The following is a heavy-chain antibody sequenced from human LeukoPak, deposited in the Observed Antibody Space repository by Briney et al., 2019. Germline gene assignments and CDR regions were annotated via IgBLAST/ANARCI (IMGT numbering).Heavy chain of an antibody. V-gene: IGHV3-30*03. CDR3: ARSGLAVADY. J-gene: IGHJ4*02. CDR2: ISYDGSNK. CDR1: GFTFSTFG. Sequence: PGVSLRLSCVASGFTFSTFGMHWVRQAPGKGLEWVAVISYDGSNKYYADSVKGRFTISRDNSKNTLYLQMNSLRAEDTAVYYCARSGLAVADYWGQGTLVTVSP. D-gene: IGHD6-19*01.